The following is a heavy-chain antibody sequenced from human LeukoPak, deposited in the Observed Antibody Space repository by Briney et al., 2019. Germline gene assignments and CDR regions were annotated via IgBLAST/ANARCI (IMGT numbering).Heavy chain of an antibody. V-gene: IGHV1-69*01. CDR1: GGTFSSYA. J-gene: IGHJ4*01. Sequence: ASVKVSCKASGGTFSSYAISWVRQAPGQGLEWMGGIIPIFGTANYAQKFQGRVTITADESTSTGYLELSSLRSEDTAVYYRARATYYYDSSGYYFSGFFDYWGQGTLVT. CDR3: ARATYYYDSSGYYFSGFFDY. CDR2: IIPIFGTA. D-gene: IGHD3-22*01.